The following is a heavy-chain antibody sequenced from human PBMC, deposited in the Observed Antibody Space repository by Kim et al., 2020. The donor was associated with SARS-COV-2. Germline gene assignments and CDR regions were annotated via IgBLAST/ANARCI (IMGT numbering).Heavy chain of an antibody. V-gene: IGHV3-43*01. D-gene: IGHD3-22*01. Sequence: VKGRFTISRDNSKNSLYLQMNSLRTEDTALYYCAKGEYYYDSSGYYYFDYWGQGTLVTVSS. CDR3: AKGEYYYDSSGYYYFDY. J-gene: IGHJ4*02.